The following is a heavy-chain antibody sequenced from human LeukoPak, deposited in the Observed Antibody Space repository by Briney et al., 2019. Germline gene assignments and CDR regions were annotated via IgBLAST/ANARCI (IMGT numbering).Heavy chain of an antibody. Sequence: GASVKVSCKASVYTFTGYYIHWVRQAPGQGLEWMGWINPNSGGTDYAQKFQGRVTMTRDTSISTAYMELSRLSSDDTAVYYCARAQYFDWLSVYWGQGTLVTVSS. CDR3: ARAQYFDWLSVY. CDR2: INPNSGGT. J-gene: IGHJ4*02. V-gene: IGHV1-2*02. D-gene: IGHD3-9*01. CDR1: VYTFTGYY.